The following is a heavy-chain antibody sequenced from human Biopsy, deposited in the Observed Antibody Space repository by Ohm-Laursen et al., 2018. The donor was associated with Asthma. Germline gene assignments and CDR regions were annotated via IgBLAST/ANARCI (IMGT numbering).Heavy chain of an antibody. CDR3: SRGPEYVRSSGALDY. J-gene: IGHJ4*02. CDR1: GGTLSSNS. CDR2: IIPIFGPT. D-gene: IGHD2-2*01. Sequence: SVKASCKASGGTLSSNSINWVRQAPGQGLERMGRIIPIFGPTNYAQKFQGRVTISADDSTSTAYMELSRLSSEDTALYYCSRGPEYVRSSGALDYWGQGTLVTVSS. V-gene: IGHV1-69*13.